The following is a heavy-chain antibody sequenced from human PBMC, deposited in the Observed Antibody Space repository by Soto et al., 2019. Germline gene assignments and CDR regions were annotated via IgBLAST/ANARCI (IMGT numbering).Heavy chain of an antibody. CDR3: ARDLSRGITMIALEIHY. D-gene: IGHD3-22*01. V-gene: IGHV3-23*01. CDR2: ISPSGGGA. J-gene: IGHJ4*02. CDR1: GFSFDSYV. Sequence: EVYLLESGGDLVQPGGSLRLSCAASGFSFDSYVMNWVRQAPGKGLEWVSSISPSGGGANYADSVKGRFTISRDNSKKTLSLQMNSLRAEDTAVYYCARDLSRGITMIALEIHYWGQGTLVTVSS.